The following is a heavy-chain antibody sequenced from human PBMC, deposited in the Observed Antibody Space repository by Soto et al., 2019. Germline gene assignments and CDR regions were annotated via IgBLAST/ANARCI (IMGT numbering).Heavy chain of an antibody. D-gene: IGHD3-9*01. CDR3: IKVLTRGVGVPRFYFDS. V-gene: IGHV3-74*01. Sequence: PVGPLRFSFGASGSTFSNNWMHWVRRAPGKGLKWVSRINADGGSTHYADSVRGRFTISRDNAKNTLFLQLNSLRVEDTAIYYCIKVLTRGVGVPRFYFDSWGQGTLVAVSS. CDR2: INADGGST. CDR1: GSTFSNNW. J-gene: IGHJ4*02.